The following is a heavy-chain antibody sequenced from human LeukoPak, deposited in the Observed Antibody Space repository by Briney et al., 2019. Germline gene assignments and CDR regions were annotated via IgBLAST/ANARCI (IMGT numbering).Heavy chain of an antibody. CDR3: ARDPNYYDSSGYYYIDV. D-gene: IGHD3-22*01. CDR2: IYYSGST. V-gene: IGHV4-59*01. J-gene: IGHJ6*03. Sequence: SETLSLTCTVSGGSISSYYWSWLRQPPGKGLEWIGYIYYSGSTNYNPSLKSRVTISVDTSKNQFSLKLSSVTAADTAVYYCARDPNYYDSSGYYYIDVWGKGTTVTVSS. CDR1: GGSISSYY.